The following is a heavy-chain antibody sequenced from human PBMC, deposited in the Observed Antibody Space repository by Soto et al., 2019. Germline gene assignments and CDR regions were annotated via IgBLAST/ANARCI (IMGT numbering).Heavy chain of an antibody. CDR2: ISGSADST. Sequence: EVQLLESGGGFIHPGGSLRLSCAASGFSFSSFAMNWVRQAPGKGLEWVSIISGSADSTFYADSVKGRFTISRDNSKSTLYLQINSRRAEDTAVYDCAKTMGAMIYAISVYGMDVWGQGTTVTVSS. V-gene: IGHV3-23*01. CDR3: AKTMGAMIYAISVYGMDV. CDR1: GFSFSSFA. J-gene: IGHJ6*02. D-gene: IGHD2-8*01.